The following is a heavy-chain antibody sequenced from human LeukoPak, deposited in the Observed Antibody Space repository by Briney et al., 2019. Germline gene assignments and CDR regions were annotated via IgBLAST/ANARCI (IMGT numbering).Heavy chain of an antibody. J-gene: IGHJ5*02. D-gene: IGHD6-6*01. CDR1: GGTFSSYA. Sequence: ASVKVSCKASGGTFSSYAISWVRQAPGQGLEWMGGIIPIFGTANYAQKFQGRVTITTDESTSTAYMELSSLRSEDTAVYYCAHPDSSSSFGRINWFDPWGQGTLVTVSS. CDR3: AHPDSSSSFGRINWFDP. CDR2: IIPIFGTA. V-gene: IGHV1-69*05.